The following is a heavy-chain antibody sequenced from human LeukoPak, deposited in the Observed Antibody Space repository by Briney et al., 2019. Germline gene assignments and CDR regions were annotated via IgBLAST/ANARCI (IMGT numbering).Heavy chain of an antibody. V-gene: IGHV3-30*04. CDR1: GFTFSSYA. Sequence: GGSLRLSCAASGFTFSSYAMHWVRQAPGKGLEWVAVISYDGSNKYYADSVKGRFTISRDNAKNSLYLQMNSLRAEDTAVYYCARANDWLTKYYFDYWGQGTLVTVSS. CDR2: ISYDGSNK. D-gene: IGHD2-21*01. J-gene: IGHJ4*02. CDR3: ARANDWLTKYYFDY.